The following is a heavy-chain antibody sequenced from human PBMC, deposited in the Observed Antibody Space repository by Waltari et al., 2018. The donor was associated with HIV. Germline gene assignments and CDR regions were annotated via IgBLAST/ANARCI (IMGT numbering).Heavy chain of an antibody. V-gene: IGHV4-34*01. Sequence: QVHLQQWGAGLLKPSETLSLTCAVYGTSFSGSYWPWIRQSPGEGLEWIGEINHRGTTHYNPSLESRLTMSVDTFKNQFSLKLKSVSAADTAVYYCATLRSMTATDVFDVGGQGTLVTVSS. J-gene: IGHJ3*01. CDR3: ATLRSMTATDVFDV. CDR2: INHRGTT. CDR1: GTSFSGSY. D-gene: IGHD2-21*02.